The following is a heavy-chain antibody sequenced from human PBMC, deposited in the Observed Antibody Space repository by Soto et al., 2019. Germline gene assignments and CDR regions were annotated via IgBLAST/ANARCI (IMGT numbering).Heavy chain of an antibody. CDR1: GYTFTSYG. CDR3: ARDVTEDSNYGYYYGMDV. Sequence: ASVKVSCKASGYTFTSYGISRVRQATGQGLEWMGWISAYNGNTNYAQKLQGRVTMTTDTSTSTAYMELRSLRSDDTAVYYCARDVTEDSNYGYYYGMDVWGQGTTVTVSS. J-gene: IGHJ6*02. V-gene: IGHV1-18*01. CDR2: ISAYNGNT. D-gene: IGHD4-4*01.